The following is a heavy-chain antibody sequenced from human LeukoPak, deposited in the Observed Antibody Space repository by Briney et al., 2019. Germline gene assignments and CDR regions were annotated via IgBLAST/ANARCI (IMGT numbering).Heavy chain of an antibody. D-gene: IGHD5-18*01. Sequence: SETLSLTCTVSGGSISSYYWSWIRQAPGKGLEWIGYIYYSGSTNYNPSLKSRISISVDTSKNQFSLKLSSVTAADTAVYYCARTTEGGYTYNYFYYYYMDVWGKGTTVTISS. CDR3: ARTTEGGYTYNYFYYYYMDV. V-gene: IGHV4-59*01. J-gene: IGHJ6*03. CDR2: IYYSGST. CDR1: GGSISSYY.